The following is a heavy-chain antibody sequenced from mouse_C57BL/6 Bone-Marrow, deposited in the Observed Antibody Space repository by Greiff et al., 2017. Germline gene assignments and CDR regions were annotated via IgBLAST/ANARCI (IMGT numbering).Heavy chain of an antibody. D-gene: IGHD2-4*01. J-gene: IGHJ2*01. CDR2: IYPRSGNT. Sequence: QVQLKESGAELARPGASVKLSCKASGYTFTSYGISWVKQRTGQGLEWIGEIYPRSGNTYYNEKFKGKATLTADKSSSTAYMELRSLTSEDSAVYFCARSGSDYGVDYWGQGTTLTVSS. V-gene: IGHV1-81*01. CDR3: ARSGSDYGVDY. CDR1: GYTFTSYG.